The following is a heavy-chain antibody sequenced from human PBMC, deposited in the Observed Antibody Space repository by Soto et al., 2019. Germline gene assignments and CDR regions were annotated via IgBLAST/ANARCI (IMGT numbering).Heavy chain of an antibody. CDR3: ARAVAVPADFDY. CDR2: INAGNGNT. CDR1: GYTFTGYA. Sequence: QVQLVQSGAEEKKPGASVKVSCKASGYTFTGYAMHWVRQAPGQRLEWMGWINAGNGNTKYSQKFQGRVTITRDTAESEAYMALSSLRSEDTAVYYCARAVAVPADFDYWGQGTLVTVSS. J-gene: IGHJ4*02. D-gene: IGHD6-19*01. V-gene: IGHV1-3*05.